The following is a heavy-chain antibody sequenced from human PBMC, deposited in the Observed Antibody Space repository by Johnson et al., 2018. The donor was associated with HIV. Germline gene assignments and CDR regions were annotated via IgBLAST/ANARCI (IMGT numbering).Heavy chain of an antibody. D-gene: IGHD4-17*01. CDR1: GFTFSSYA. Sequence: QVQLVESGGGVVQPGRSLRLSCAASGFTFSSYAMHWVRQAPGKGLEWVAVISYHGSNKYYADSVKGRFTISRDNSKNTVYLQMNSLRVEDTAVYYCARSPETGDRLWRAFDIWGQGTMVTVSS. CDR2: ISYHGSNK. V-gene: IGHV3-30-3*01. J-gene: IGHJ3*02. CDR3: ARSPETGDRLWRAFDI.